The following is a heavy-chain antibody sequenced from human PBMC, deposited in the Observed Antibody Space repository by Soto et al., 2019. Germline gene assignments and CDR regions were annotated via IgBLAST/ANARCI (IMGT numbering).Heavy chain of an antibody. V-gene: IGHV1-69*02. J-gene: IGHJ5*02. Sequence: QVQLVQSGAEVKKPGSSVKVSCKASGGTFSSYTISWVRQAPGQGLEWMGRIIPILGIANYAQKFQGRVTITADKSTSTASMELSSLRSEDTAVYYCERGRTRYCSSTSCYAFWFDPWGQGTLVTVSS. CDR1: GGTFSSYT. D-gene: IGHD2-2*01. CDR3: ERGRTRYCSSTSCYAFWFDP. CDR2: IIPILGIA.